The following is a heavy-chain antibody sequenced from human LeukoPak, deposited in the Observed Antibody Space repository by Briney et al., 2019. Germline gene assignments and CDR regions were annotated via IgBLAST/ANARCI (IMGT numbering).Heavy chain of an antibody. V-gene: IGHV3-48*01. CDR1: GFTLSTYR. D-gene: IGHD3-22*01. CDR3: AKAGGYYDSSGYSA. J-gene: IGHJ5*02. CDR2: ISSSSSTI. Sequence: GGSLRLSCTASGFTLSTYRMDWVRQAPGKGLEWISDISSSSSTIYYADSVKGRFTISRDSAKNSLYLQMNNLRAEDTAVYYCAKAGGYYDSSGYSAWGQGTLVTVSS.